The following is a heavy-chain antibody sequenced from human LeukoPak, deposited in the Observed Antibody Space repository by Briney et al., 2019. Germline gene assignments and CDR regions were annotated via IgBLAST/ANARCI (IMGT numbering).Heavy chain of an antibody. V-gene: IGHV4-59*01. J-gene: IGHJ4*02. CDR2: IYYSGST. CDR1: GGSISSYY. D-gene: IGHD3-3*01. CDR3: ARVRKSGLDY. Sequence: SETLSLTCTVSGGSISSYYLSWIRQPPGKGLEWIGYIYYSGSTNYNPSLKSRVTISVDTSKNQLSLKLSSVTAEDTAVYYCARVRKSGLDYWGQGTLVTVSS.